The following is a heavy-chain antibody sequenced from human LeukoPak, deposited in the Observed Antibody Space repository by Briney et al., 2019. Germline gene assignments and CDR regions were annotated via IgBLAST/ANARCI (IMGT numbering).Heavy chain of an antibody. CDR2: ISSNGGNT. CDR1: GFIFRDYS. Sequence: GGSLRLSCAASGFIFRDYSMHWVRQAPGKGLEYVSAISSNGGNTYHANSVKDRFTISRDNSKNMLYLQMGRLRGEDTAVYYCARVGEATAFDYWGQGTLVTVSS. J-gene: IGHJ4*02. CDR3: ARVGEATAFDY. D-gene: IGHD5-12*01. V-gene: IGHV3-64*01.